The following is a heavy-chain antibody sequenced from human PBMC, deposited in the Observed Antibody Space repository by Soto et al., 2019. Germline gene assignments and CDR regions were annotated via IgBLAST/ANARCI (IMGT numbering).Heavy chain of an antibody. CDR1: GFTLRNYA. J-gene: IGHJ4*02. CDR2: ISANDVGT. CDR3: AKAKNDYNWDNRPPFDY. Sequence: VGSLRLSCEASGFTLRNYAMTWVRQAPVKGLEWVSLISANDVGTYYAESVKTRFTISTDQSRNTVYLQMDSLRADDTAIYYCAKAKNDYNWDNRPPFDYWGQGTLVTVSS. D-gene: IGHD1-20*01. V-gene: IGHV3-23*01.